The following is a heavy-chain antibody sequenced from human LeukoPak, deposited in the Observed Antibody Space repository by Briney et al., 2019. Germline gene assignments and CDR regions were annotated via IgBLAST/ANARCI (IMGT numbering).Heavy chain of an antibody. J-gene: IGHJ4*02. CDR2: IVVGSGNT. CDR1: GFTLTSSA. V-gene: IGHV1-58*02. Sequence: SVNVSCKASGFTLTSSAMQWVRQARGQRLEWIGWIVVGSGNTNYAQKFQERVTITRDMSTSTAYMELSSLRSEDTAVYYCAAEYSSSSGSFDYWGQGTLVTVSS. CDR3: AAEYSSSSGSFDY. D-gene: IGHD6-6*01.